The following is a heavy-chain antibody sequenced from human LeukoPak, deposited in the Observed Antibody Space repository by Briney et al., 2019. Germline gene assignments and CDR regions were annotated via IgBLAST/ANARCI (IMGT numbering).Heavy chain of an antibody. D-gene: IGHD2-8*01. V-gene: IGHV1-2*02. CDR2: INPNSGGT. CDR3: AKDRCSNGIGCYYYYMEV. Sequence: ASVKVSCKASGYTFTGYYMHWVRQAPGQGLEWMGWINPNSGGTNYAQKFQGRVTMTRDTSTSTVYMELSSLRSEDTAVYYCAKDRCSNGIGCYYYYMEVWGKGTTVTISS. CDR1: GYTFTGYY. J-gene: IGHJ6*03.